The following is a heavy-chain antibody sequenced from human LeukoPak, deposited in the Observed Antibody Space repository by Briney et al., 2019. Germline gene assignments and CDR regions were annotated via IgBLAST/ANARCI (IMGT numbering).Heavy chain of an antibody. CDR1: GGSISSYY. V-gene: IGHV4-59*07. Sequence: PSDTLSLTCTVSGGSISSYYWSWLRQPPGKGLEWIGYIYYSGSTNYNPSLKSRVTISVDTSKNQFSLKLSSVTAADTAVYYCARGPSGGVDNWFDPWGQGTLVTVSS. J-gene: IGHJ5*02. CDR2: IYYSGST. D-gene: IGHD3-16*01. CDR3: ARGPSGGVDNWFDP.